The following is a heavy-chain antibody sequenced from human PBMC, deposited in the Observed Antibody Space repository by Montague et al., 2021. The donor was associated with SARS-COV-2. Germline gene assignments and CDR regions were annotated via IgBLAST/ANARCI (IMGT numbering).Heavy chain of an antibody. Sequence: SETLSLTCTVSGGSISSYYWSWIRQPPGKGLEWIGYIYYSGSTNYNPSLKSRVTISVDTSKNQFSLKLSSVTAADTAVYSCARGGEGSLLERPLDYWGQGTLVTVSS. CDR2: IYYSGST. D-gene: IGHD3-16*01. J-gene: IGHJ4*02. CDR3: ARGGEGSLLERPLDY. V-gene: IGHV4-59*01. CDR1: GGSISSYY.